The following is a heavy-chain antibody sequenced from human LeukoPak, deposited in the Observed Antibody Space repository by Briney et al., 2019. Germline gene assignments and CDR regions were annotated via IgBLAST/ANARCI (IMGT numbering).Heavy chain of an antibody. CDR1: GFTFSGYS. Sequence: GGSLRLSCAASGFTFSGYSMNWVRQARGKRLEWVSYIISSSSSIYYADTVKGRFTISRDDAKNSLYLQMNSLRAEDTAVYYCARDRYTRRYFDYWGQGTLVTVSS. CDR3: ARDRYTRRYFDY. CDR2: IISSSSSI. V-gene: IGHV3-48*01. J-gene: IGHJ4*02. D-gene: IGHD6-13*01.